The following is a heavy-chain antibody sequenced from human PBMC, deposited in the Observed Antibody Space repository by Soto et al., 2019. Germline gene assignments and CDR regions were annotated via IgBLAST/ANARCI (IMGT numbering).Heavy chain of an antibody. CDR2: ISGSGGST. D-gene: IGHD3-10*01. CDR3: AKGQKVRGVIITWGYYYMDV. V-gene: IGHV3-23*01. J-gene: IGHJ6*03. CDR1: GFTFSSYA. Sequence: GGSLRLSCAASGFTFSSYAMSWVRQAPGKGLEWVSAISGSGGSTYYADSVKGRFTISRDNSKNTLYLQMNSLRAEDTAVYYCAKGQKVRGVIITWGYYYMDVWGKGTTVTVSS.